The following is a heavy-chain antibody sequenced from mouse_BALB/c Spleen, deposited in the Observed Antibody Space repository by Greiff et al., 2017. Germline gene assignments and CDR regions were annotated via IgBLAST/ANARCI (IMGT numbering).Heavy chain of an antibody. V-gene: IGHV5-12-2*01. CDR1: GFTFSSYT. CDR3: ARHTSVVARAMDY. J-gene: IGHJ4*01. CDR2: ISNGGGST. D-gene: IGHD1-1*01. Sequence: EVQRVESGGGLVKPGGSLKLSCAASGFTFSSYTMSWVRQTPEKRLEWVAYISNGGGSTYYPDTVKGRFPISRDNAKNTLYLQMSSLKSEDTAMYYCARHTSVVARAMDYWGQGTSVTVSS.